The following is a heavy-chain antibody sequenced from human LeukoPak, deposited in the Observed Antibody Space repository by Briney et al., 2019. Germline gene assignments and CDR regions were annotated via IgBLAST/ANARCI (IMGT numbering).Heavy chain of an antibody. V-gene: IGHV3-74*01. J-gene: IGHJ4*02. D-gene: IGHD6-19*01. CDR1: GFTFSSYW. CDR2: INSDGSTT. Sequence: GGSLRPSCAASGFTFSSYWMHWVRQAPGKGLVWVSRINSDGSTTNYADSVKGRFTISRDNAKNTLYLQMNSLRADDTAVYYCARSRWLDAFDYWGQGTLVTVSS. CDR3: ARSRWLDAFDY.